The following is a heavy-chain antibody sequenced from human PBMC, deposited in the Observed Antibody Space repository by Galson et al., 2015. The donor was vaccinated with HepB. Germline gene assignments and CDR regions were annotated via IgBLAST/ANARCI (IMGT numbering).Heavy chain of an antibody. CDR1: GYTFTGYY. Sequence: SVKVSCKASGYTFTGYYMHWVRQAPGQGLEWMGWINTNTGNPTYAQGFTGRFVFSLDTSVSTAYLQISGLQAEDTAVYYCARDRADTAGAFDIWGQGTMVTVSS. CDR2: INTNTGNP. J-gene: IGHJ3*02. CDR3: ARDRADTAGAFDI. D-gene: IGHD5-18*01. V-gene: IGHV7-4-1*02.